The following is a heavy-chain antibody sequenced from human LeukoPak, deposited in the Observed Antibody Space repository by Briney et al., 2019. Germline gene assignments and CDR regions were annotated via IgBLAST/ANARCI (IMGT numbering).Heavy chain of an antibody. CDR1: GFTFSSYS. J-gene: IGHJ4*02. CDR2: IRSSSSYI. V-gene: IGHV3-21*01. CDR3: ATPIDRGYSGYDWVDY. D-gene: IGHD5-12*01. Sequence: PGGSLRLSCAASGFTFSSYSMNWVRQAPGKGLEWVSSIRSSSSYIYYADSVKGRFTISRDNAKNSLYLQMNSLRAEDTAVYYCATPIDRGYSGYDWVDYWGQGTLVTVSS.